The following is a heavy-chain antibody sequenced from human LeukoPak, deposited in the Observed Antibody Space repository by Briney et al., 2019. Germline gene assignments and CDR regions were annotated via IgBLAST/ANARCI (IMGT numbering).Heavy chain of an antibody. CDR2: VRGDGVRT. D-gene: IGHD5-18*01. J-gene: IGHJ4*02. V-gene: IGHV3-23*01. CDR1: GSIFYNYA. CDR3: GKTTVGYSSGQKPAWPVDY. Sequence: GGSLRLSCTGSIFYNYAVNWVRQAPGKGLEWVSAVRGDGVRTFYADSVKGRFTISRDNSRNTVYLQINSLRADDTAVYYCGKTTVGYSSGQKPAWPVDYWGQGTLVTVSS.